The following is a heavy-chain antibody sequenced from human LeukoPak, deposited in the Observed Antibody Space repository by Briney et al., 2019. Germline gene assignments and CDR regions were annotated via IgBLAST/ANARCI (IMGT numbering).Heavy chain of an antibody. CDR2: ISVSGGTT. CDR1: GFTFNNYA. D-gene: IGHD3-10*01. CDR3: AKAGSGYYYYGSGSYYKDYYYMDV. V-gene: IGHV3-23*01. J-gene: IGHJ6*03. Sequence: PGGALRLSCAAPGFTFNNYAMNWFRQAPGKGLEWVSSISVSGGTTYYADSVKGRFTISRDNSKNTLYLQMNSLRAEDTAVYYCAKAGSGYYYYGSGSYYKDYYYMDVWGKGTTVTVSS.